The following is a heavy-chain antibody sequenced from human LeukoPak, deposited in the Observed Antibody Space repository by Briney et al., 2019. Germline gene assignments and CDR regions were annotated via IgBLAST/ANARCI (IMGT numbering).Heavy chain of an antibody. J-gene: IGHJ4*02. Sequence: SETLSLTCTVSGGSISSYYWIWIRQPPGKGLEWIGYIYYSGSTNYNPSLKSRVTISVDTSKNQFSLKLSSVTAADTAVYYCARMAAAGTDYWGQGTLVTVSS. D-gene: IGHD6-13*01. CDR3: ARMAAAGTDY. CDR2: IYYSGST. V-gene: IGHV4-59*01. CDR1: GGSISSYY.